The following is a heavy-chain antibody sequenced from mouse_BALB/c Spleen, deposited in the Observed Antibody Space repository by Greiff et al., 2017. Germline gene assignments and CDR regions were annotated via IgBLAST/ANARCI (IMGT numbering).Heavy chain of an antibody. J-gene: IGHJ2*01. D-gene: IGHD2-4*01. CDR1: GYTFTSYW. CDR2: INPSTGYT. Sequence: QVQLKQSGAELAKPGASVKMSCKASGYTFTSYWMHWVKQRPGQGLEWIGYINPSTGYTEYNQKFKDKATLTADKSSSTAYMQLSSLTSEDSAVYYCASTMITGGYWGQGTTLTVSS. V-gene: IGHV1-7*01. CDR3: ASTMITGGY.